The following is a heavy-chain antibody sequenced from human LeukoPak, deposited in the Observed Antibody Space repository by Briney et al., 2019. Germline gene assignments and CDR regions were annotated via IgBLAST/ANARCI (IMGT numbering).Heavy chain of an antibody. CDR3: ARRYCSSTSCYTWQLNWFDP. V-gene: IGHV4-34*01. J-gene: IGHJ5*02. Sequence: SETLSLTCAVYGGSFSGYYWSWIRQPPGKGLERIGEINHSGSTNYNPSLKSRVTISVDTSRNQFSLKLSSVTAADTAVYYCARRYCSSTSCYTWQLNWFDPWGQGTLVTVSS. CDR2: INHSGST. CDR1: GGSFSGYY. D-gene: IGHD2-2*02.